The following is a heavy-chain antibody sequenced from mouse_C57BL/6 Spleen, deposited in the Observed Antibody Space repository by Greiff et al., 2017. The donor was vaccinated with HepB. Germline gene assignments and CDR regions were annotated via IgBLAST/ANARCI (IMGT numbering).Heavy chain of an antibody. CDR3: ARHDRYYYAMDY. Sequence: QVQLKQSGAELVRPGASVKLSCKASGYTFTDYYINWVKQRPGQGLEWIARIYPGSGNTYYNEKFKGKATLTAEKSSSTAYMQLSSLTSEDSAVYFCARHDRYYYAMDYWGQGTSVTVSS. J-gene: IGHJ4*01. CDR1: GYTFTDYY. CDR2: IYPGSGNT. V-gene: IGHV1-76*01.